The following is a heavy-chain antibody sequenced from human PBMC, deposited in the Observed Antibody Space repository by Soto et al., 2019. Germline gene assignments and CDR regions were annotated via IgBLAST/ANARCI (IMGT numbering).Heavy chain of an antibody. CDR3: AHAPTHYSYGNGEFDY. D-gene: IGHD5-18*01. V-gene: IGHV2-5*01. CDR1: GFLLSTSGVG. J-gene: IGHJ4*02. Sequence: SGPTLVNPTQTLTLNCTFSGFLLSTSGVGVGWIRQPPGKALEWLALIYWNDDKRYSPSLKSRLTITKDTSKNQVVLTMTNMDPVDTATYYCAHAPTHYSYGNGEFDYWGQGTLVTVSS. CDR2: IYWNDDK.